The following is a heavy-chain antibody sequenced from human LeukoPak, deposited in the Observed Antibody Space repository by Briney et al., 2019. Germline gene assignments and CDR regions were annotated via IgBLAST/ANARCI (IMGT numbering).Heavy chain of an antibody. V-gene: IGHV1-69*01. D-gene: IGHD5-12*01. CDR3: ARALPPSPAYSGYQEAFDF. CDR1: VGTFSSYA. J-gene: IGHJ3*01. CDR2: ISPLLRTT. Sequence: GSSVNVSCKASVGTFSSYAISWVRQAPGQGLECMGGISPLLRTTIYAQRFQGRLTIAADESTSTAYMDLSSLRSQDTAVYYCARALPPSPAYSGYQEAFDFWGQGTMVTVSS.